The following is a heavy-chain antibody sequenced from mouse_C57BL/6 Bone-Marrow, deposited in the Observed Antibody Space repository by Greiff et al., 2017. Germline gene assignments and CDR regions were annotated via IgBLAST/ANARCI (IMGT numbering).Heavy chain of an antibody. Sequence: EVMLVESGGGLVQPGGSLKLSCAASGFTFSDYYMYWVRQTPEKRLEWVAYISNGGGSTYYPDTVKGRFTISRDNAHNTLYLQMSRLKSEDTAMYYCAIFWDRGMNYWGQGTSVTVSS. CDR3: AIFWDRGMNY. V-gene: IGHV5-12*01. J-gene: IGHJ4*01. D-gene: IGHD3-3*01. CDR1: GFTFSDYY. CDR2: ISNGGGST.